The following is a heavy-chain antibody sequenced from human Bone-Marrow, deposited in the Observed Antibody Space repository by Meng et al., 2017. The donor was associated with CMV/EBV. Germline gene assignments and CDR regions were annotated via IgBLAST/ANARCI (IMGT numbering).Heavy chain of an antibody. CDR1: GFTFSDYY. Sequence: GESLKISCAASGFTFSDYYMSWIRQAPGKGLEWVSYISSSGSTIYYADSVKGRFTISRDNSKNTVFQQMHRLRAEYTAVYYCARCLSDYHILTNKVNYYGMDVWGQGTAFTVSS. V-gene: IGHV3-11*04. CDR3: ARCLSDYHILTNKVNYYGMDV. D-gene: IGHD3-9*01. J-gene: IGHJ6*02. CDR2: ISSSGSTI.